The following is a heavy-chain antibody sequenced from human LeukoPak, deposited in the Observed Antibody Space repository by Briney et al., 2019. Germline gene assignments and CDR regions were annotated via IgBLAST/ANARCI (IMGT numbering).Heavy chain of an antibody. Sequence: PSETLSLTCTVSGGSISSNSHYWAWVRPPPGKGLEWIGSIHYSASTFYSPSLKSRVTISVDTSKNQFSLILTPVTASDTAVYYCAREEASVGDYWGQGILVTVSS. CDR3: AREEASVGDY. D-gene: IGHD2-21*01. CDR2: IHYSAST. CDR1: GGSISSNSHY. V-gene: IGHV4-39*01. J-gene: IGHJ4*02.